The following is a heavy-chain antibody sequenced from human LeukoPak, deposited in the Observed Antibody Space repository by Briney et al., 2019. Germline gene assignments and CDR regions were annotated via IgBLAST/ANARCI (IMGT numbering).Heavy chain of an antibody. CDR2: IKDKGSNFSA. CDR3: ATIRGVMGY. CDR1: GFTFSDYV. J-gene: IGHJ4*01. Sequence: PGGFLSLSCAASGFTFSDYVMDWVRLAPGKGLEWVGRIKDKGSNFSAQYAASLNSNFTISRDDSKNSLYLQINSLETEDTAVYYCATIRGVMGYWGHGTLVTVSS. V-gene: IGHV3-72*01. D-gene: IGHD3-10*01.